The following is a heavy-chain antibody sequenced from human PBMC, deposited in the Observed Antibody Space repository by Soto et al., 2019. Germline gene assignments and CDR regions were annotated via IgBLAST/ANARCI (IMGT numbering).Heavy chain of an antibody. J-gene: IGHJ6*02. CDR1: GGSISRGGYY. D-gene: IGHD5-18*01. CDR3: ARYTALVRGGDYCMDV. Sequence: QVQLQESGPGLVKPSQTLSLTCTVSGGSISRGGYYWSWIRQHPGKGLEWIGYISYSGSTYYNPSLRSQVTISVDTSKNQCSLKLSSVTAADTAVYYCARYTALVRGGDYCMDVWGQGTTVTVSS. CDR2: ISYSGST. V-gene: IGHV4-31*01.